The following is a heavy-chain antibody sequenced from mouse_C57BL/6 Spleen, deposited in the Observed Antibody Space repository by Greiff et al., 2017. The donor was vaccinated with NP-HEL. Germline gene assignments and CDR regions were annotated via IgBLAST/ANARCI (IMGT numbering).Heavy chain of an antibody. CDR1: GFTFSSYA. CDR3: AREITTVVATPYFDD. V-gene: IGHV5-4*01. CDR2: ISDGGSYT. J-gene: IGHJ2*01. Sequence: EVMLVESGGGLVKPGGSLKLSCAASGFTFSSYAMSWVRQTPEKRLEWVATISDGGSYTYYPDNVKGRFTISRDNAKNNLYLQMSHLKSEDTAMYYCAREITTVVATPYFDDWGQGTTLTVSS. D-gene: IGHD1-1*01.